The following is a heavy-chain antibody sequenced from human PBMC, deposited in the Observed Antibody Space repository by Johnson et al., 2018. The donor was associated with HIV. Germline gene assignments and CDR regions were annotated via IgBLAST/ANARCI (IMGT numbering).Heavy chain of an antibody. CDR2: ISYDETNQ. V-gene: IGHV3-30*04. CDR1: GFTFSSYA. J-gene: IGHJ3*02. CDR3: AKEPYSSSWYGAFDI. D-gene: IGHD6-13*01. Sequence: QVQLVESGGGVVQPGRSLRLSCAASGFTFSSYAMHWVRQAPGKGLEWVAVISYDETNQYYADSVKGRFTISRDNAKNSLYLQMNSLRAEDTALYYCAKEPYSSSWYGAFDIWGQGTMVTVSS.